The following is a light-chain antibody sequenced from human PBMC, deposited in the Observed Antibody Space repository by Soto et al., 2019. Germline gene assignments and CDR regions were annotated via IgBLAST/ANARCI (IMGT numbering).Light chain of an antibody. CDR3: QQYGGSPNT. V-gene: IGKV3-20*01. J-gene: IGKJ5*01. Sequence: EIVLTQSPGTLSLSPGERATLSCRASQSVSSSYLAWYQQKPGQAPRLLIHGASSRATGIPDRISGSGSGTDFTLTISRLEPEDFAGYYCQQYGGSPNTFGQGTRLEIK. CDR1: QSVSSSY. CDR2: GAS.